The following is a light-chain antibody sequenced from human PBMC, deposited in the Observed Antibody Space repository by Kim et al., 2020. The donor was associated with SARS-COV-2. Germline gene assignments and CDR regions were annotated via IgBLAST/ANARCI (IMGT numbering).Light chain of an antibody. CDR3: KKDNSAPWT. V-gene: IGKV1-27*01. CDR1: QDIANS. Sequence: DSMGDRATTTGRASQDIANSLAWYQKKPSKVPQVLIYAAATLQSGVPARVSGSGSGTEFTLTIGSLQTEEVATYYCKKDNSAPWTFGPGTKGDIK. CDR2: AAA. J-gene: IGKJ1*01.